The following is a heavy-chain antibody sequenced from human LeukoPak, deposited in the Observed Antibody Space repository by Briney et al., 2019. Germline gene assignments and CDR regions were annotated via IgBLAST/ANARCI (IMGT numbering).Heavy chain of an antibody. Sequence: GGSLRLSCAASGFTFKNYAMYWVRQAPGKGLEWVSSISSSSSYIYYADSVKGRFTISRDNAKNSLYLQMNSLRAEDTAVYYCASSSSGLTSSGFDYWGQGTLVTVSS. CDR2: ISSSSSYI. V-gene: IGHV3-21*01. D-gene: IGHD6-6*01. J-gene: IGHJ4*02. CDR1: GFTFKNYA. CDR3: ASSSSGLTSSGFDY.